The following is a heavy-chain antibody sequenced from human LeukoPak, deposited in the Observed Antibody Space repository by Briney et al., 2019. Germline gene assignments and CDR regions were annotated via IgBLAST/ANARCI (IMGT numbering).Heavy chain of an antibody. CDR1: GGSISSYY. V-gene: IGHV4-59*08. CDR3: ARQRRGEAVAGHLQPFDY. CDR2: IYYSGST. D-gene: IGHD6-19*01. J-gene: IGHJ4*02. Sequence: SSETLSLTCTVSGGSISSYYWNWIRQPPGKGLEWIGYIYYSGSTNYNPSLKSRVTMSVDTSKNQFSLKLSSVTAADTAVYLCARQRRGEAVAGHLQPFDYWGQGTLVTVSS.